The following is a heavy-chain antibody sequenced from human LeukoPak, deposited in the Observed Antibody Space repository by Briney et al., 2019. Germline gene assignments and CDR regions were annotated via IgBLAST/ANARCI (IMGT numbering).Heavy chain of an antibody. CDR1: GYTFTSYD. J-gene: IGHJ4*02. Sequence: GASVKVSCKASGYTFTSYDINWVRQATGQGLEWMGWMNPNSGNTGYAQKFQARVTMTRDTSTSTVYMELSSLRSEDTAVYFCARAPYYSDSGSYYTFEDYWGQGTLVTVSS. CDR3: ARAPYYSDSGSYYTFEDY. V-gene: IGHV1-8*02. CDR2: MNPNSGNT. D-gene: IGHD3-10*01.